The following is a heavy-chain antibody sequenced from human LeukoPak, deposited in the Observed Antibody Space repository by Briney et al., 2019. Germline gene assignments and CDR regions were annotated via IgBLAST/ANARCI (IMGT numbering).Heavy chain of an antibody. CDR2: TYYRSKWYN. CDR3: ARDRLVDSSGWAPLGWFDP. D-gene: IGHD6-19*01. Sequence: SQTLSLTCAISGDSVSSNSAAWNWIRQSPSRGLEWLGRTYYRSKWYNDYAVSVKSRITINPDTSKNQFSLQLNSVTPEDTAVYYCARDRLVDSSGWAPLGWFDPWGQGTLVTVSS. J-gene: IGHJ5*02. V-gene: IGHV6-1*01. CDR1: GDSVSSNSAA.